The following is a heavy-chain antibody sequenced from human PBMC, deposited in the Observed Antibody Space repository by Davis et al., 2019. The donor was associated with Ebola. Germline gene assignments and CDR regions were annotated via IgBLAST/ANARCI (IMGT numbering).Heavy chain of an antibody. CDR3: ASLRRTISGMDDAFDI. J-gene: IGHJ3*02. V-gene: IGHV5-51*01. Sequence: PGGSLRLSCKGSGYSFTNYWIGWVRQMPGKGLEWMGIIYTGDSDTRYSPSFRGQVTISADKSITTAYLQWSGLRASDTAMYYCASLRRTISGMDDAFDIWGQGTMVTVSS. CDR2: IYTGDSDT. CDR1: GYSFTNYW. D-gene: IGHD2-15*01.